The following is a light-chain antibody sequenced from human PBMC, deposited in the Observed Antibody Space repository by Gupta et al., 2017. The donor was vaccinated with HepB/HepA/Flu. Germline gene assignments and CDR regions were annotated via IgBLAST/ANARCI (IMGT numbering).Light chain of an antibody. CDR1: SGPDNYD. V-gene: IGLV4-69*01. CDR3: QTWATGIRV. J-gene: IGLJ3*02. Sequence: QVVLTQSPSASASLGASVKLTCPLDSGPDNYDIAWHQQQPEKGPRYLMKIDSDGSHTRGDDIPDRFSGSASGAERYLTISSLQAEDEADYYCQTWATGIRVFGGGTRMTVL. CDR2: IDSDGSH.